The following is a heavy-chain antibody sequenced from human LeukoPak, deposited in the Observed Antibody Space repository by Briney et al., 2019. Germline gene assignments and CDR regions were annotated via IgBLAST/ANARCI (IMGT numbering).Heavy chain of an antibody. J-gene: IGHJ5*02. CDR1: EFTFSSYA. CDR3: VQGHSSGWYWLDP. Sequence: PGGSLRLSCAASEFTFSSYAMSWVRQAPGKGLEWVSTISGSGGSTYYADSVKGRFTISRDNSINTLYLRMNSLRGEDTAVHYCVQGHSSGWYWLDPWGQGTLVTVSS. CDR2: ISGSGGST. V-gene: IGHV3-23*01. D-gene: IGHD6-19*01.